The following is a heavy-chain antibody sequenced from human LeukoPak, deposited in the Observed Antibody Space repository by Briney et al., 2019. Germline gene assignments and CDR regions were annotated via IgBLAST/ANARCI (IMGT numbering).Heavy chain of an antibody. CDR2: INHSGST. CDR3: ARTNNWNDDYYYYYYMDV. V-gene: IGHV4-34*01. D-gene: IGHD1-1*01. CDR1: GGSFSGYY. J-gene: IGHJ6*03. Sequence: SETLSLTCAVYGGSFSGYYWSWIRQPPGKGLEWIGEINHSGSTNYNPSLKSRVTISVDTSKNQFSLKLSSVTAADTAVYYCARTNNWNDDYYYYYYMDVWGKGTTVTVSS.